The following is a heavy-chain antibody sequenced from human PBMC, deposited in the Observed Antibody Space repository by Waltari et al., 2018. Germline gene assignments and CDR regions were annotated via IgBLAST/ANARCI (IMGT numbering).Heavy chain of an antibody. Sequence: EVQMVVSGGDLVPPGGSLRPSCSASGFSFSSYAMPWVREAPGKGLEYVAGIRSDGEITWYADSVKGRFTVSRDNSKNTLYLQMSSLRPEDTAVYYCVRARLSGHYTSAGYYYGMDVWGQGTTVIVSS. CDR2: IRSDGEIT. CDR1: GFSFSSYA. V-gene: IGHV3-64D*08. CDR3: VRARLSGHYTSAGYYYGMDV. J-gene: IGHJ6*02. D-gene: IGHD3-3*01.